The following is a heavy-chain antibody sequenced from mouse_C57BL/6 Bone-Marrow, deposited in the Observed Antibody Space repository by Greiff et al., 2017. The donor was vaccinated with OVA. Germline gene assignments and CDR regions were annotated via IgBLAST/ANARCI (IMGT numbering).Heavy chain of an antibody. V-gene: IGHV1-52*01. CDR1: GYTFTSYW. D-gene: IGHD2-4*01. CDR3: ARGDYDGAYYAMDY. J-gene: IGHJ4*01. CDR2: IDPSDSET. Sequence: QVQLQQPGAELVRPGSSVKLSCKASGYTFTSYWMHWVKQRPIQGLEWIGNIDPSDSETHYNQKFKDKATLTVDTSSSTAYMQLSSLTSEDSAVYYCARGDYDGAYYAMDYWGQGTSVTVSS.